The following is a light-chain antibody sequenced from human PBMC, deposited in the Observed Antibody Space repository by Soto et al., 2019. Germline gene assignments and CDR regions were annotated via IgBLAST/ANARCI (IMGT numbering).Light chain of an antibody. V-gene: IGKV1-5*01. CDR3: QQDESYFT. Sequence: VRMSHSPSTVSASVGDRVTIACRASQSISYRLAWYQQKSGKAPKLLIYDASSLESGVPSRFSGVGSGSEFTLTITDLQPDDFATYFCQQDESYFTFGQRTMV. J-gene: IGKJ2*01. CDR1: QSISYR. CDR2: DAS.